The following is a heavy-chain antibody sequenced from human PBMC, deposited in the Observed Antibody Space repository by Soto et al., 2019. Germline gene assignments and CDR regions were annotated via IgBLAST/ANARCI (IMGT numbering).Heavy chain of an antibody. J-gene: IGHJ4*02. D-gene: IGHD1-26*01. CDR2: IYYRGST. Sequence: SETLSLTCTVSGGSIRSGDNYWSWIRQPPGKGLEWIGYIYYRGSTYYNQSLKSRVTISVDTSMNQFSLTLTSVTAADTAVYYCARDPARGGGSYLGYFDYWGQGTQVTVSS. CDR1: GGSIRSGDNY. V-gene: IGHV4-30-4*01. CDR3: ARDPARGGGSYLGYFDY.